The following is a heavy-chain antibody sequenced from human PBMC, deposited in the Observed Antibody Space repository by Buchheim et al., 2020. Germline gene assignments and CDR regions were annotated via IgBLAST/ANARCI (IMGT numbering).Heavy chain of an antibody. D-gene: IGHD7-27*01. CDR2: IKSDGSVE. CDR1: GFTFSDYW. V-gene: IGHV3-7*01. J-gene: IGHJ4*02. CDR3: AKEHWGPEY. Sequence: EVQLVESGGGLVQPGGSLRLSCAASGFTFSDYWMTWVRQAPGKGLEWVANIKSDGSVENYVDSVKGRFTISRDNTKNLVYLQMNSLRAEDTAVYYCAKEHWGPEYWGQGTL.